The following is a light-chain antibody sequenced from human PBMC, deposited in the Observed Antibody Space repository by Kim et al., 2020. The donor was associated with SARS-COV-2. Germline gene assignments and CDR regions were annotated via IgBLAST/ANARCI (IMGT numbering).Light chain of an antibody. J-gene: IGKJ4*01. Sequence: PGETATLSCRASQLVHSNYLAWYRQRRGQAPTLLIYGATRRATGVPDRFRGSGSGADFTLTISGLEPEDCAVYYCQQYGSPPPLTFGGGTKVDIK. CDR3: QQYGSPPPLT. CDR1: QLVHSNY. V-gene: IGKV3-20*01. CDR2: GAT.